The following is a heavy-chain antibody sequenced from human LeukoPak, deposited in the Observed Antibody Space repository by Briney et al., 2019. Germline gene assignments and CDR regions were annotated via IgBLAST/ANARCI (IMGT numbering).Heavy chain of an antibody. V-gene: IGHV4-39*01. J-gene: IGHJ4*02. D-gene: IGHD4-11*01. Sequence: SETLSLTCTVSGGSISSSSYYWGWIRQPPGKGLEWIGSIYYSGSTYDNPSLRSRVTISVDTSKNQFSLKLSSVTAADAGVYYCASHAEFQMTTTFDYWGQGTLVTVSS. CDR3: ASHAEFQMTTTFDY. CDR1: GGSISSSSYY. CDR2: IYYSGST.